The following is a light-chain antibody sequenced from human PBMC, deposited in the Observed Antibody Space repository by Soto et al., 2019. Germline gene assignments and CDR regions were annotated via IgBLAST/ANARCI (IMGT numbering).Light chain of an antibody. V-gene: IGLV2-14*03. Sequence: VLTQPASVSGSPGQSVTISCTGTSSDIGGYRYVSWYQQRPGKAPKLMIHDVTNRPSGVSDRFSGSKSGNTASLTISGLQAEDEADYYCTSYTSDSSVIFGGGTKLTVL. CDR2: DVT. CDR1: SSDIGGYRY. CDR3: TSYTSDSSVI. J-gene: IGLJ2*01.